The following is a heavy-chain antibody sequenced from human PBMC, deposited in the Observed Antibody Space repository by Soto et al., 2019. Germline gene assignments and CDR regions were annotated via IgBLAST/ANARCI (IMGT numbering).Heavy chain of an antibody. V-gene: IGHV4-4*02. CDR3: ASRDPGTSVDY. J-gene: IGHJ4*02. CDR1: GGSFTSNNW. CDR2: IYRSGRT. Sequence: SETLSLTCAVSGGSFTSNNWWTWVRQPPGQGLEWIGEIYRSGRTNNNPSLKSRVTISLDKSEKQFSLKVTSLTAADTAVYYCASRDPGTSVDYWGQGTLVTVSS. D-gene: IGHD1-7*01.